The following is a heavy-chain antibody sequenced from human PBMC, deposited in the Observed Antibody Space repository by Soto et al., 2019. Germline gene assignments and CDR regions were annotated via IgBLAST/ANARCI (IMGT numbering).Heavy chain of an antibody. CDR2: VNHRGSA. CDR3: ARAARPREQIVMTLATGDYFDY. V-gene: IGHV4-34*02. D-gene: IGHD1-26*01. Sequence: QVQLQQWGAGLLKPSETLSLTCAVYVGSFSGYSWTWIRQSPGKGLEWIGDVNHRGSAKYNPSLKSRVTISVDTSKNQFSLKLKSVTAADTALYFCARAARPREQIVMTLATGDYFDYWGQGTLVTVSS. J-gene: IGHJ4*02. CDR1: VGSFSGYS.